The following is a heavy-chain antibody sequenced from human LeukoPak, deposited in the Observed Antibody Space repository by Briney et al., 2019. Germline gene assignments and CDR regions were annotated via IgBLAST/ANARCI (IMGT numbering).Heavy chain of an antibody. CDR1: GYTFTGYY. CDR2: INPNSGGT. V-gene: IGHV1-2*02. J-gene: IGHJ4*02. Sequence: WASVKVSCKASGYTFTGYYMHWVRQAPGQGLEWMGWINPNSGGTNYAQKFQGRVTMTRDTSISTAYMELSRLRSDDTAVYYCARGPGRQYYYDSSGYLGYWGQGTLVTVSS. CDR3: ARGPGRQYYYDSSGYLGY. D-gene: IGHD3-22*01.